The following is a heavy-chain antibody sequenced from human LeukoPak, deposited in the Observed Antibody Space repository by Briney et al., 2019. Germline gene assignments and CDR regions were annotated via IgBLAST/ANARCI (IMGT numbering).Heavy chain of an antibody. CDR2: IYYSGST. J-gene: IGHJ5*02. CDR3: ARQEQQLIYNWFDP. Sequence: SEPLSLTCTVSGGSISGYYWSWIRKPPGKGLEWLGYIYYSGSTNYNPSLKSRVTISVDTSKNQFSLKLSSVTAADTAVYYCARQEQQLIYNWFDPWGQGTLVTVSS. CDR1: GGSISGYY. D-gene: IGHD6-13*01. V-gene: IGHV4-59*01.